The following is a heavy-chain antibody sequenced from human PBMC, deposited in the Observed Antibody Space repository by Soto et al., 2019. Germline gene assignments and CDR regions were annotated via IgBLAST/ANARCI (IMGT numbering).Heavy chain of an antibody. CDR2: ISGSGGST. J-gene: IGHJ6*02. CDR1: GFTFTNYA. Sequence: EVQLLESGGGLVQPGGSLRLSCAASGFTFTNYAMSWVRQAPGKGLEWVSGISGSGGSTYYADSVKGRFTISRDNSKNTLYLQMNSLRAEDTAIYYCAKSVGYYYYYGMDVWGQGTTVTVSS. CDR3: AKSVGYYYYYGMDV. V-gene: IGHV3-23*01.